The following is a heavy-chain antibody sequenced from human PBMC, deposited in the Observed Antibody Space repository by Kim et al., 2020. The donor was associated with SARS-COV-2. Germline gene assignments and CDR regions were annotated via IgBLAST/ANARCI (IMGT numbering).Heavy chain of an antibody. CDR2: INHSGST. Sequence: SETLSLTCAVYGGSFSGYYWSWIRQPPGKGLEWIGEINHSGSTNYNPSLKSRVTISVDTSKNQFSLKLSSVTAADTAVYYCARVPVTTFFAKNYYYYGMDVWGQGTTVTVSS. CDR3: ARVPVTTFFAKNYYYYGMDV. V-gene: IGHV4-34*01. J-gene: IGHJ6*02. CDR1: GGSFSGYY. D-gene: IGHD3-16*01.